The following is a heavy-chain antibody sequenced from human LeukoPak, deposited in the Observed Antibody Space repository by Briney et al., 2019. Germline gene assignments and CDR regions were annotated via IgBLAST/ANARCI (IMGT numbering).Heavy chain of an antibody. Sequence: KPSETLSLTCTVSGGSISSSSYYWGWIRQPPGKGLEWIGSIYYSGSTYYNPSLKSRVTISVDTSKNQFSLKLSSVTAADTAVYYCATDYDSSGYYVLYYWGQGTLVTVSS. CDR1: GGSISSSSYY. CDR3: ATDYDSSGYYVLYY. V-gene: IGHV4-39*07. D-gene: IGHD3-22*01. CDR2: IYYSGST. J-gene: IGHJ4*02.